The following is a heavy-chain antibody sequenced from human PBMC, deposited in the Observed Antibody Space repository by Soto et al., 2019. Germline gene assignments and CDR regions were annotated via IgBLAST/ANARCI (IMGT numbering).Heavy chain of an antibody. V-gene: IGHV3-23*01. D-gene: IGHD3-16*02. CDR1: GFSFSSYL. J-gene: IGHJ3*02. Sequence: XVGLRLSCSASGFSFSSYLVSWVPPAPGKGLEWVSAISGSVGTTYYADSMKGRFTISRDNSMNTLYLQMNSLRAEDTAVYYCAKDPILGAFKFGGVIALDALDIWGQGTMVTFSS. CDR2: ISGSVGTT. CDR3: AKDPILGAFKFGGVIALDALDI.